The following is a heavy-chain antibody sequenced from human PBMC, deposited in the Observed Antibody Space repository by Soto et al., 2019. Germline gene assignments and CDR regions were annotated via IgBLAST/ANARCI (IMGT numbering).Heavy chain of an antibody. D-gene: IGHD3-3*01. CDR3: AREGGYYDFWSGYDAFDI. J-gene: IGHJ3*02. CDR1: GFTFSSYE. V-gene: IGHV3-48*03. Sequence: GSLRLSCAASGFTFSSYEMNWVRQAPGKGLEWVSYISSSGSTIYYADSVKGRFTISRDNAKNSLYLQMNSLRAEDTAVYYCAREGGYYDFWSGYDAFDIWGQGTMVTVSS. CDR2: ISSSGSTI.